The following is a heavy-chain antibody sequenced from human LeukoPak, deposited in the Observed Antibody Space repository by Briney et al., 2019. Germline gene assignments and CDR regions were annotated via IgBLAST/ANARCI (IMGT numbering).Heavy chain of an antibody. J-gene: IGHJ4*02. Sequence: GGSLRLSCVASGFTVSSNYMSWVRKAPGKGLEWVSVIYSTGTTYCADSVKGRFTTSRDNSKNTLYLEMNSLRPEDTALYYCARKGRTSLAGFDYWGRGTLVTVSS. V-gene: IGHV3-66*02. CDR2: IYSTGTT. D-gene: IGHD6-13*01. CDR3: ARKGRTSLAGFDY. CDR1: GFTVSSNY.